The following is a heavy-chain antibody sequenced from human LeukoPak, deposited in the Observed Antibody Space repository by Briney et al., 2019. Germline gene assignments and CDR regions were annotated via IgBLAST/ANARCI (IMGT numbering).Heavy chain of an antibody. CDR2: INSDGSST. D-gene: IGHD6-6*01. CDR3: AKPGSSSYLYYFDS. J-gene: IGHJ4*02. Sequence: GGSLRLSCAASGFTFSSYWMHWVRQAPGKGLVWVSRINSDGSSTSYADSVKGRFTISRDNAKNTLYLQMNSLRAEDTAVYFCAKPGSSSYLYYFDSWGQGTLVTVSS. CDR1: GFTFSSYW. V-gene: IGHV3-74*01.